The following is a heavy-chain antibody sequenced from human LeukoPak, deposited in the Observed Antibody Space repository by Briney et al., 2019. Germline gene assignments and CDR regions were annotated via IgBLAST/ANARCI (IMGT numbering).Heavy chain of an antibody. CDR3: TRRPYSSSWYYFDY. CDR1: GFTFSDYN. CDR2: ISSSGSML. J-gene: IGHJ4*02. Sequence: GGSLRLSCAVSGFTFSDYNMSWVRQAPGKGLEWVSYISSSGSMLHYADSVEGRFTISRDNAKNSLYLQMSSLRVEDTAVYYCTRRPYSSSWYYFDYWGQGTLVTVSS. D-gene: IGHD6-13*01. V-gene: IGHV3-11*04.